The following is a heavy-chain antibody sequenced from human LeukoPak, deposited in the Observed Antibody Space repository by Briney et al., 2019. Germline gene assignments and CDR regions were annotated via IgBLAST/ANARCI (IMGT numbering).Heavy chain of an antibody. Sequence: GGSLRLSCAASGLTVSSSYMSWVRQAPGKGLVWVSRINSDGSSTGYADSVKGRFTISRDNAKNTLYLQMNSLGAEDTALYYCARETLINVDAFDIWGQGTMVTVSS. D-gene: IGHD3-16*01. CDR1: GLTVSSSY. V-gene: IGHV3-74*01. CDR3: ARETLINVDAFDI. J-gene: IGHJ3*02. CDR2: INSDGSST.